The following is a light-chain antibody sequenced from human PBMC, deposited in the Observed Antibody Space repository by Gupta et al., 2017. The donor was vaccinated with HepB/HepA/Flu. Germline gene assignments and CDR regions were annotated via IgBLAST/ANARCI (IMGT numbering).Light chain of an antibody. CDR2: DDD. CDR1: SSNIGSNT. CDR3: STWDDSLDGSVT. Sequence: QSVLTQPHPASGTPCQRFTLSLFGSSSNIGSNTVNWYQQLPETAPKLLIYDDDRRPSGVPDRFSGSKSGTSASLAISGLQSDDEAHYYCSTWDDSLDGSVTFGGGTKLTVL. V-gene: IGLV1-44*01. J-gene: IGLJ2*01.